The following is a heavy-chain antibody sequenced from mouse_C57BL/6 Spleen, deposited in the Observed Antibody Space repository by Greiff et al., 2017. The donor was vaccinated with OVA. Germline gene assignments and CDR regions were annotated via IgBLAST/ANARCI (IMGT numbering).Heavy chain of an antibody. CDR1: GYTFTSYG. CDR2: IYPRSGNT. Sequence: QVQLKQSGAELARPGASVKLSCKASGYTFTSYGISWVKQRTGQGLEWIGEIYPRSGNTYYNEKFKGKATLTADKSSSTAYMELRSLTSEDSAVYFCADYGNYDYAMDYWGQGTSVTVSS. V-gene: IGHV1-81*01. D-gene: IGHD2-1*01. CDR3: ADYGNYDYAMDY. J-gene: IGHJ4*01.